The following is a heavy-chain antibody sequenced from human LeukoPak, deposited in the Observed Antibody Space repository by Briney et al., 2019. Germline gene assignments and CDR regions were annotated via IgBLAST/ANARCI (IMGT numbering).Heavy chain of an antibody. CDR1: GFTFSSYG. CDR3: AKDLHYYDSSGLDY. Sequence: GGSLRLSCAASGFTFSSYGMHWVRQAPGKGLEWVAFIRYDGSNKYYADSVKGRFTISRDNSKNTLYLQMNSLRAEDTAVYYCAKDLHYYDSSGLDYWGQGTLVTVSS. J-gene: IGHJ4*02. V-gene: IGHV3-30*02. D-gene: IGHD3-22*01. CDR2: IRYDGSNK.